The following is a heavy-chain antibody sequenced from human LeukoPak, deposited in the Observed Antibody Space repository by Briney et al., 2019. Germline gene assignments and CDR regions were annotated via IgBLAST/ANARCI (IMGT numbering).Heavy chain of an antibody. CDR2: INPNTGGT. D-gene: IGHD5-24*01. CDR3: ARVGDGLNDGFDI. Sequence: ASVKVSCKASGYTFTGYYMNWVRQAPGQGLEWMGRINPNTGGTNYAQNFQGSVTMTRDTSITTVYMEQSRLRSDDTAVYYCARVGDGLNDGFDIWGQGTMVTVSS. J-gene: IGHJ3*02. V-gene: IGHV1-2*06. CDR1: GYTFTGYY.